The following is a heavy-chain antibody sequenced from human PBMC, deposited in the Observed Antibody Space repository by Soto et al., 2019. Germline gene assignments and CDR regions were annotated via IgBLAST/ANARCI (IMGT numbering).Heavy chain of an antibody. V-gene: IGHV3-53*01. CDR3: ASSILTIVGATINDAFDI. Sequence: GGSLRLSCAASGFTVSSNYMSWVRQAPGKGLEWVSVIYSGGSTYYADSVKGRFTISRDNSKNTLYLQMNSLRAEDTAVYYCASSILTIVGATINDAFDIWGQGTMVTVSS. CDR2: IYSGGST. D-gene: IGHD1-26*01. J-gene: IGHJ3*02. CDR1: GFTVSSNY.